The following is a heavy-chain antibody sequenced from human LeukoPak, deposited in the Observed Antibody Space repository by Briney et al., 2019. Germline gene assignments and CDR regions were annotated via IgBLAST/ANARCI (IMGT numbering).Heavy chain of an antibody. Sequence: GGSLRLSCAVSGFTFSNYAMSWVRQPPGKGLEWVSTISDSGGSTYYADSVKGRFTISRDNSRNTLYLQMNSLRAEDTAVYYCASRAGFIAYYFDYWGQGTLVTVSP. CDR2: ISDSGGST. D-gene: IGHD5-24*01. CDR3: ASRAGFIAYYFDY. CDR1: GFTFSNYA. V-gene: IGHV3-23*01. J-gene: IGHJ4*02.